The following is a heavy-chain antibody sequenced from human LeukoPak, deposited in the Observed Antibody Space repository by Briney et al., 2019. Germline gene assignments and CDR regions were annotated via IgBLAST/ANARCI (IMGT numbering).Heavy chain of an antibody. CDR1: GFTFSNAW. Sequence: GGSLRLSCAASGFTFSNAWMSWVRQAPGKGLEWVGRIKSKINDGTADYAAPVKGRFTIARDDLKNTLYLQMNSLKTEDTAVYYCTTVTGGGSDFWGQGNLVTVSS. J-gene: IGHJ4*02. CDR3: TTVTGGGSDF. D-gene: IGHD2-8*02. V-gene: IGHV3-15*01. CDR2: IKSKINDGTA.